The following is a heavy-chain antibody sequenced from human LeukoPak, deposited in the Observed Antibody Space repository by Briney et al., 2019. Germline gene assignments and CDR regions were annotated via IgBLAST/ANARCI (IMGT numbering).Heavy chain of an antibody. Sequence: SETLSLTCAVSGGSISSSNWWSWVRQPPGKGLEWIGEIYHSGSTNYNPSLKSRVTISVDTSKNQFSLKLSSVTAADTAVYYCARRSAAAAFDIWGQGTMVTVSS. V-gene: IGHV4-4*02. CDR3: ARRSAAAAFDI. J-gene: IGHJ3*02. CDR1: GGSISSSNW. D-gene: IGHD2-2*01. CDR2: IYHSGST.